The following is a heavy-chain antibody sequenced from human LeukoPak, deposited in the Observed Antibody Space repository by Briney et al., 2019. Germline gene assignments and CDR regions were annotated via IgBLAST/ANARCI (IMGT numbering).Heavy chain of an antibody. CDR2: INSDGGNT. V-gene: IGHV3-74*03. J-gene: IGHJ5*02. Sequence: GGSLRLSCAASGFTFSSYWMHWVRQAPGKGLVWVSRINSDGGNTMYADSVKGRFTISRDNAKNSLYLQMNSLRAEDTALYYCAKESDYSNYLGTGWFDPWGQGTLVTVSS. CDR1: GFTFSSYW. D-gene: IGHD4-11*01. CDR3: AKESDYSNYLGTGWFDP.